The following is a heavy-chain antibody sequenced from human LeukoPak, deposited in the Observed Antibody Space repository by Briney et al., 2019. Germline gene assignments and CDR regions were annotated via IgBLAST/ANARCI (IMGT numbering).Heavy chain of an antibody. CDR2: ISSNGGST. CDR1: GFTFSSYA. Sequence: PGGSLRLSCAASGFTFSSYAMHWVRQAPGKGLGYVSAISSNGGSTYYANSVKGRFTISRDNSKNTLYLQMGSLRAEDMAVYYCARQYFQHWGQGTLVTVSS. J-gene: IGHJ1*01. V-gene: IGHV3-64*01. CDR3: ARQYFQH.